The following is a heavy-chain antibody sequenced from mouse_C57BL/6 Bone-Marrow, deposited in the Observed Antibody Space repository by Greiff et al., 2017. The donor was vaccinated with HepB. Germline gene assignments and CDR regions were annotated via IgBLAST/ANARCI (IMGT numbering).Heavy chain of an antibody. Sequence: VQLKESGPELVKPGDSVKISCKASGYSFTGYFMNWVMQSHGKSLEWIGRINPYNGDTFYNQKFKGKATLTGDKSSSTAHMELRSLTSEDSAVYYCARGGTPLYWYFDVWGTGTTVTVSS. J-gene: IGHJ1*03. D-gene: IGHD2-14*01. V-gene: IGHV1-20*01. CDR1: GYSFTGYF. CDR2: INPYNGDT. CDR3: ARGGTPLYWYFDV.